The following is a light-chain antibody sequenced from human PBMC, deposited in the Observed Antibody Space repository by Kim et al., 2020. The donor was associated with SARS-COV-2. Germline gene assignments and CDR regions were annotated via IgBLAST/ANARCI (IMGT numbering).Light chain of an antibody. Sequence: QKPGQAPRLLFCTASTRVTGIPAGFSAWGSATKLTLTVVSSQSADFALYSCQQQNNWPSWTFGQGTKVDIK. J-gene: IGKJ1*01. CDR2: TAS. V-gene: IGKV3-15*01. CDR3: QQQNNWPSWT.